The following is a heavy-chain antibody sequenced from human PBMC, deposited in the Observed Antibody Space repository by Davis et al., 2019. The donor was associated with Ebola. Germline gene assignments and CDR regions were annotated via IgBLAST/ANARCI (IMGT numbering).Heavy chain of an antibody. J-gene: IGHJ6*02. D-gene: IGHD6-19*01. CDR2: IRSKANSYAT. CDR3: AKGVAVAGYYYYYGMDV. Sequence: GESLKISCAASGFTFSGSAMHWVRQASGKGLEWVGRIRSKANSYATAYAASVKGRFTISRDDSKNTAYLQMNSLKTEDTAVYYCAKGVAVAGYYYYYGMDVWGQGTTVTVSS. CDR1: GFTFSGSA. V-gene: IGHV3-73*01.